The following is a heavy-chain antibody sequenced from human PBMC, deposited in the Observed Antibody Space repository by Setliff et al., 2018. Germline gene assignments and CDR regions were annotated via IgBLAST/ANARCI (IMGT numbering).Heavy chain of an antibody. V-gene: IGHV5-51*01. D-gene: IGHD3-3*01. J-gene: IGHJ3*02. CDR3: ARQAIFGSDAFDI. CDR2: IYPGDSDT. CDR1: GYTFTNYW. Sequence: PGESLTISCKGSGYTFTNYWIGWVRQMPGKGLEWMGIIYPGDSDTRYSPSFQGQVTISADKSISIAYLQWSSLKASDTAMYYCARQAIFGSDAFDIWGQGTMVTVSS.